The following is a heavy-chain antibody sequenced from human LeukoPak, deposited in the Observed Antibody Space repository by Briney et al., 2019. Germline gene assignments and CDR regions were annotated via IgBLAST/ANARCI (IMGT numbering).Heavy chain of an antibody. D-gene: IGHD3-10*01. CDR3: ARDWGSGYLDY. CDR1: SGSVSSSNW. CDR2: IYISGST. J-gene: IGHJ4*02. V-gene: IGHV4-4*02. Sequence: SGTLSLTCAVSSGSVSSSNWWSWVRQAPGKGLEWIGEIYISGSTNYNPSLKSRVIISVDRSKNQFSLNLRSVTAADTAVYFCARDWGSGYLDYWGQGTLVIVSS.